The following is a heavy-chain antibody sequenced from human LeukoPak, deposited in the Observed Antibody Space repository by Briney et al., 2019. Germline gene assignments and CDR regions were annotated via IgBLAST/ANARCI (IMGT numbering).Heavy chain of an antibody. D-gene: IGHD4-17*01. CDR1: GYTFTGYY. V-gene: IGHV1-2*02. J-gene: IGHJ3*02. Sequence: ASVKVSCKASGYTFTGYYMHWVRQAPGQGLEWMGWINPNSGGTNYAQKFQGRVTMTRDTSISTAYMELSRLRSDDTAVYYCARLTTVTKHAFDIWGQGTMVTVSS. CDR2: INPNSGGT. CDR3: ARLTTVTKHAFDI.